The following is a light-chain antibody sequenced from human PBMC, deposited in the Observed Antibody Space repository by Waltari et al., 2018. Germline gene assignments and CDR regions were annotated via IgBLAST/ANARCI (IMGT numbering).Light chain of an antibody. J-gene: IGKJ1*01. CDR3: QHYERLPAT. CDR2: GAS. Sequence: EIELPQSPASPSFSPAERATLACGASQSVSRALAWYQQKPGQAPRLLISGASSRATGIPDRFSGSGSGTDFSLTISRLDPEDVAVYYCQHYERLPATFGQGTKVEIK. CDR1: QSVSRA. V-gene: IGKV3-20*01.